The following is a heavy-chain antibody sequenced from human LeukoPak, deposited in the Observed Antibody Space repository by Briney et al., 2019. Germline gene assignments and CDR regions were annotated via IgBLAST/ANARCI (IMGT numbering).Heavy chain of an antibody. V-gene: IGHV1-18*01. D-gene: IGHD3-3*01. CDR2: IRAYNGNT. CDR1: GYTFTSYG. J-gene: IGHJ3*02. Sequence: ASVKVSCKASGYTFTSYGISWVRQAPGQGNEWRGWIRAYNGNTNYAQKLQGRVTMTTDTSTSTAYMELRSLRSDDTAVYYCARELYDFWSGYYNPKDAFDIWGQGTMVTVSS. CDR3: ARELYDFWSGYYNPKDAFDI.